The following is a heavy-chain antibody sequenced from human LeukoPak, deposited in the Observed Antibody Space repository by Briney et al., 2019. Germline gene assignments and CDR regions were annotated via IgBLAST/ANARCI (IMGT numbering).Heavy chain of an antibody. Sequence: GGSPRLSCAASGFTFSSYAMSWVRQAPGKGLEWVSAISGSGGSTYYADSVKGRFTISRDNSKNMLYLQMNSLRAEDTAVYYCAKDQKVRAFYYYYGMDVWGQGTTVTVSS. V-gene: IGHV3-23*01. CDR3: AKDQKVRAFYYYYGMDV. D-gene: IGHD3-10*01. J-gene: IGHJ6*02. CDR1: GFTFSSYA. CDR2: ISGSGGST.